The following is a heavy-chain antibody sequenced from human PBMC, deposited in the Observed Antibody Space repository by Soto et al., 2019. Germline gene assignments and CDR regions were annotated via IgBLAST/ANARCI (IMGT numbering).Heavy chain of an antibody. D-gene: IGHD6-13*01. Sequence: SETLSLTCTVSGGSISSGDYYWSWIRQPPGKGLEWIGYIYYSGSTYYNPSLKSRVTISVDTSKNQFSLKLSSVTAADTAVYYCARDLRAAAAGLNWFDPWGQGTLVTV. CDR2: IYYSGST. V-gene: IGHV4-30-4*01. CDR3: ARDLRAAAAGLNWFDP. CDR1: GGSISSGDYY. J-gene: IGHJ5*02.